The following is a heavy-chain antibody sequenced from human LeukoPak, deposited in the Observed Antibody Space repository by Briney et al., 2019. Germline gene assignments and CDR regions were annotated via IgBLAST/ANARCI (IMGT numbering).Heavy chain of an antibody. CDR1: GGTFSSYA. D-gene: IGHD3-3*01. V-gene: IGHV1-69*05. CDR2: LLPIFGTA. Sequence: SVKVPCNASGGTFSSYAISWVRQAPGQGLEWMGGLLPIFGTANYAQKFQGRVTITTDESTSTAYMELSSLRSEDTAVYYCARGGAYYDFWSQGAFDIWGQGTMVTVSS. J-gene: IGHJ3*02. CDR3: ARGGAYYDFWSQGAFDI.